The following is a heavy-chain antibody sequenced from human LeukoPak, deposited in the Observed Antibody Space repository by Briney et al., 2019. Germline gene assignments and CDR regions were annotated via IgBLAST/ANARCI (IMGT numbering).Heavy chain of an antibody. V-gene: IGHV4-59*08. D-gene: IGHD4-17*01. J-gene: IGHJ5*02. CDR3: ARRSQENRVTTAKNWFDP. Sequence: PSETLSLTCTVSGDSISSSYWGWILHPPGKGLEWIGYVYYTGSTTYNPSLKSRVAISVDTSKNQFSLKLSSVTAADTAVYYCARRSQENRVTTAKNWFDPWGQGTQVTVSS. CDR1: GDSISSSY. CDR2: VYYTGST.